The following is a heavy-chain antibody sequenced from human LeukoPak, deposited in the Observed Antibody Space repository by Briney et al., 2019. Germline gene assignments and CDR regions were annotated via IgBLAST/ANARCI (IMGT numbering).Heavy chain of an antibody. Sequence: ASVKVSCKASGYTFTSYGISWVRQAPGQGLEWMGWISAYNGNTNYAQKLQGRVTMTTDTSTSTAYMELRSLRSEDTAVYYCARGRRIVATISIGYDYWGQGTLVTVSS. V-gene: IGHV1-18*01. D-gene: IGHD5-12*01. CDR3: ARGRRIVATISIGYDY. CDR2: ISAYNGNT. J-gene: IGHJ4*02. CDR1: GYTFTSYG.